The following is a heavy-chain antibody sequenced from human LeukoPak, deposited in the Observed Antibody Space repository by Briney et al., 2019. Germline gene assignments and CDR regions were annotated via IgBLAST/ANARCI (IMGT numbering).Heavy chain of an antibody. CDR1: GDTLTRLS. J-gene: IGHJ5*02. CDR2: IIPNSGST. CDR3: ARGVVVVPAAAGWLFRPAEQIYIGFDP. V-gene: IGHV1-2*04. D-gene: IGHD2-2*01. Sequence: ASVKVSCKASGDTLTRLSMHWVRQAPGKGLEWMGWIIPNSGSTNYAQKFQGWVTMTRDTSMSTAYMELSSLRSDDTAVYYCARGVVVVPAAAGWLFRPAEQIYIGFDPWGQGTLVTVSS.